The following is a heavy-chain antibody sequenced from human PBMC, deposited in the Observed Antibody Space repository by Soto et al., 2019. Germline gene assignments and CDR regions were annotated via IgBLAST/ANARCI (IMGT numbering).Heavy chain of an antibody. Sequence: QVQLVESGGGVVQPGRSLRLSCAASGFTFRNYVMHWVRQAPGKGLEWVAVIWIDGSNKYYADSVKGRFTISRDNSRNTLYMQMSSLRPEDTAVYYCARVDHYGSSGYSYYYGMDVWGQGTTVTVSS. CDR3: ARVDHYGSSGYSYYYGMDV. CDR1: GFTFRNYV. J-gene: IGHJ6*02. CDR2: IWIDGSNK. D-gene: IGHD3-22*01. V-gene: IGHV3-33*01.